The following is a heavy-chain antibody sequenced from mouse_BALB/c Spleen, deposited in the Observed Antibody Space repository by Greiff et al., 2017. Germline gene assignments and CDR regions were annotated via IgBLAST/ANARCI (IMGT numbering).Heavy chain of an antibody. Sequence: VQLQQSGAELVRPGALVKLSCKASGFNINDYYMHWVKQRPEQGLEWIGWIDPEDGNTIYDPKFQGKASITADTSSNTAYLQLSSLTSEDTAVYYCASMDYSYDEGVYYDAMDYWGQGTSVTVSS. CDR2: IDPEDGNT. J-gene: IGHJ4*01. V-gene: IGHV14-1*02. D-gene: IGHD2-12*01. CDR1: GFNINDYY. CDR3: ASMDYSYDEGVYYDAMDY.